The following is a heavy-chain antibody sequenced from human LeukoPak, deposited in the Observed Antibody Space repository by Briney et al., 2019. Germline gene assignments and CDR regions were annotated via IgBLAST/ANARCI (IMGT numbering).Heavy chain of an antibody. Sequence: GGSLRLSCAASGFTFSSYGMHWVRQAPGKGLEWVAFIRYDGSNKYYADSVKGRFTISRDNSKNTLYLQMNSLRAEDTAVYYCAKDPGSSSWYLFDYWGQGTLVTVSS. CDR3: AKDPGSSSWYLFDY. CDR2: IRYDGSNK. J-gene: IGHJ4*02. CDR1: GFTFSSYG. V-gene: IGHV3-30*02. D-gene: IGHD6-13*01.